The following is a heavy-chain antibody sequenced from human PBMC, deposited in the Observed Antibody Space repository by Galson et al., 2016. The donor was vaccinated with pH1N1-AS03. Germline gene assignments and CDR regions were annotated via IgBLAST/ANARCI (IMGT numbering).Heavy chain of an antibody. CDR1: GFTFSYYW. Sequence: SLRLPCAASGFTFSYYWMHWVRQAPGKGLVWVSGINSDGSGTMYADSVKGRFTISRANAKNTLYLQMNSLRAEDTVICYCSRDPRTAFDIWGQGTTVIVSS. CDR2: INSDGSGT. CDR3: SRDPRTAFDI. V-gene: IGHV3-74*03. J-gene: IGHJ3*02.